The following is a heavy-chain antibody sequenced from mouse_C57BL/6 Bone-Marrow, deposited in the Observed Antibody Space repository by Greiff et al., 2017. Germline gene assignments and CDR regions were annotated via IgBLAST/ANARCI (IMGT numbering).Heavy chain of an antibody. V-gene: IGHV1-15*01. CDR2: MDPETGGT. D-gene: IGHD1-1*01. CDR1: GYTFTDYE. CDR3: YYFGSSLFFDY. J-gene: IGHJ2*01. Sequence: QVQLQQSGAELVRPGASVTLSCKASGYTFTDYEMHWVKQTPVHGLEWIGAMDPETGGTAYNQKFKGKAILTADKSSSTAYMELRSPTSEDSAVYYCYYFGSSLFFDYWGQGTTLTVSS.